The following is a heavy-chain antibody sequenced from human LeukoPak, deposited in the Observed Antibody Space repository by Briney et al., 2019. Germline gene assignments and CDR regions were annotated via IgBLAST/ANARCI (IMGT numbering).Heavy chain of an antibody. D-gene: IGHD2-8*02. Sequence: GGSLRLSCVVSGFTFSSYAMSWVRQAPGKGLEWVSGISGSGGSTYYADSVKGRFTISRDKSKNTLYLQMNSLRAEDTAVYYCAKGVVWEPRDYFDYWGQGTLVTVSS. CDR1: GFTFSSYA. J-gene: IGHJ4*02. CDR2: ISGSGGST. V-gene: IGHV3-23*01. CDR3: AKGVVWEPRDYFDY.